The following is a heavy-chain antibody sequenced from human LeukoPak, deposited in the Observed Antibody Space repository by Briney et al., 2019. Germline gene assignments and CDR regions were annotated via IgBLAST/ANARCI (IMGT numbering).Heavy chain of an antibody. D-gene: IGHD4-17*01. V-gene: IGHV3-33*01. CDR2: IWYDGSNK. J-gene: IGHJ4*02. CDR3: ARGCDYGDYDY. Sequence: PGRSLRLSCAASGFTFSSYGMHWVRQAPGKGLEWVAVIWYDGSNKYYADSVKGRFTISRGNSKNTLYLQMNSLRAEDTAVYYCARGCDYGDYDYWGQGTLVTVSS. CDR1: GFTFSSYG.